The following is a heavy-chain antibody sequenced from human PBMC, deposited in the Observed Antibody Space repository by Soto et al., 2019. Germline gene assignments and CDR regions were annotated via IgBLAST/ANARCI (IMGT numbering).Heavy chain of an antibody. Sequence: GSGPTLVNPTQTLTLTCTFSGFSLSTSGVGVGWIRQPPGKALEWLALIYWDDDKRYSPSLKSRLTITKDTSKNQVVLTMTNMDPVDTATYYCAHRIAAAGTGQLAFDYWGQGTLVTVSS. CDR3: AHRIAAAGTGQLAFDY. CDR1: GFSLSTSGVG. D-gene: IGHD6-13*01. CDR2: IYWDDDK. V-gene: IGHV2-5*02. J-gene: IGHJ4*02.